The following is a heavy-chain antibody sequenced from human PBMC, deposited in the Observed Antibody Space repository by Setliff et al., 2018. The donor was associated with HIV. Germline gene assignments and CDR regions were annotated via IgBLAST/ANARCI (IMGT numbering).Heavy chain of an antibody. CDR3: ARLGAVAVRSAFDY. V-gene: IGHV3-11*06. Sequence: GGSLRLSCAASGFTVSERYMSWIRQAPGKGLEWISYISSSSSGYTNYADSVRGRFTISRDSAKNSLYLQMDSLRAEDTAVYYCARLGAVAVRSAFDYWGQGTLVTVSS. CDR1: GFTVSERY. D-gene: IGHD6-19*01. CDR2: ISSSSSGYT. J-gene: IGHJ4*02.